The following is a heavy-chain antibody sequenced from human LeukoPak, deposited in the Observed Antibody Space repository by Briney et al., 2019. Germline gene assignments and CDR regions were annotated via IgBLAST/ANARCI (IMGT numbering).Heavy chain of an antibody. D-gene: IGHD4-17*01. V-gene: IGHV4-59*08. CDR3: ARVTTNWYFDL. CDR2: IYYSGST. J-gene: IGHJ2*01. Sequence: SETLSLTCTVSGGSISSYYWSWIRQPPGKGLEWIGYIYYSGSTNYNPSLKSRVTISVDTSKNQFSLKLSSVTAADTAVYYCARVTTNWYFDLWGRGTLVTVSS. CDR1: GGSISSYY.